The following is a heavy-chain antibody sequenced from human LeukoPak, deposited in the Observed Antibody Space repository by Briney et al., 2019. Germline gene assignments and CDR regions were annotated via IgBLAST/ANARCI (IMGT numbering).Heavy chain of an antibody. CDR1: GFTFSSYG. J-gene: IGHJ4*02. CDR2: IRYDGSKK. CDR3: AQGLDIVVVPAAEHHDY. V-gene: IGHV3-30*02. Sequence: GGSLRLSCAASGFTFSSYGMHWVRQAPGKGLEWVAFIRYDGSKKYYADSVKGRFTISRDNSKNTLYLQMNSLRAEDTAVYYCAQGLDIVVVPAAEHHDYWGQGTLVTVSS. D-gene: IGHD2-2*01.